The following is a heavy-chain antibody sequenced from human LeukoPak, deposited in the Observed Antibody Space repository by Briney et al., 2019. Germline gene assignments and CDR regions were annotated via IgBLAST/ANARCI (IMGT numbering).Heavy chain of an antibody. CDR3: ARGGSGSYYDAFDI. Sequence: ASVKVSCKASGYTFTGYYMHWVRQAPGQGLEWMGWINPNSGGTNYAQKFQGRVTITRNTSISTAYMELSSLRSEDTAVYYCARGGSGSYYDAFDIWGQGTMVTVSS. J-gene: IGHJ3*02. D-gene: IGHD3-10*01. CDR1: GYTFTGYY. CDR2: INPNSGGT. V-gene: IGHV1-2*02.